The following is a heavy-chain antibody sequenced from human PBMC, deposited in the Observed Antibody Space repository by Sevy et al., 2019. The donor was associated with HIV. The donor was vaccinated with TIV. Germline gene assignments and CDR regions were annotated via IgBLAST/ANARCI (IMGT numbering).Heavy chain of an antibody. CDR3: ARGGYCSGGTCHTNWYFDL. Sequence: GGSLRLSCAASGFTLRSYDMHWVRQVPGKGLEWVSSIGSSDDTYYSGSVKGRFTISREKAKNSLYLQMNSLRAGDTAVYYCARGGYCSGGTCHTNWYFDLWGRGTLVTVSS. CDR2: IGSSDDT. CDR1: GFTLRSYD. D-gene: IGHD2-15*01. J-gene: IGHJ2*01. V-gene: IGHV3-13*01.